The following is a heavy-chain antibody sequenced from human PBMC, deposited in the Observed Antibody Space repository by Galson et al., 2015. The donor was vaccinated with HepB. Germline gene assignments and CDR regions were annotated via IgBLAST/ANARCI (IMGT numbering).Heavy chain of an antibody. CDR3: AKDMGAGYYDFWSGNPLDY. CDR1: GFTFDDYA. D-gene: IGHD3-3*01. CDR2: ISWNSAGV. Sequence: SLRLSCAASGFTFDDYAMHWVRQAPGKGLEWVSGISWNSAGVAYADSVKGRFTISRDNAKNSLYLQMNSLRAEDTALYYCAKDMGAGYYDFWSGNPLDYWGQGTLVTVSS. J-gene: IGHJ4*02. V-gene: IGHV3-9*01.